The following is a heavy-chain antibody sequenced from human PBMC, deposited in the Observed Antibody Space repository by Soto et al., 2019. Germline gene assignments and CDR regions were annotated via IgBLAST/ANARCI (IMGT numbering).Heavy chain of an antibody. J-gene: IGHJ6*02. CDR2: INHSGST. CDR1: GGSFSDYY. Sequence: KASETLSLTCAVYGGSFSDYYWSWIRQPPGKGLEWIGEINHSGSTNYNPSLKSRVTISVDTSKNQFSLKLSSVTAADTAVYYCARGRETIFGVAQHMDVWGQGTTVTVSS. D-gene: IGHD3-3*01. CDR3: ARGRETIFGVAQHMDV. V-gene: IGHV4-34*01.